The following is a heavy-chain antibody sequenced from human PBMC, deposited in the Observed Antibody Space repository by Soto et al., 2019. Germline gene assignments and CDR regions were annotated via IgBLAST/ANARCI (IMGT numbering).Heavy chain of an antibody. J-gene: IGHJ3*02. D-gene: IGHD4-17*01. CDR1: GFTFSSYA. CDR3: ARNHDYGDADAFDI. Sequence: QVQLVESGGGVVQPGRSLRLSCAASGFTFSSYAMHWVRQAPGKGLEWVAVISYDGSNKYYADSVKGRVTISRDNSKNTLYLQMNSLRAEDTAVYYCARNHDYGDADAFDIWGQGTMVTVSS. CDR2: ISYDGSNK. V-gene: IGHV3-30-3*01.